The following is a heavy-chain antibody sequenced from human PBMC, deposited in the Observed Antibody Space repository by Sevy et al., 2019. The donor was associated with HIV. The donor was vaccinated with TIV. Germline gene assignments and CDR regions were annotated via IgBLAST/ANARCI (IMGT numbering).Heavy chain of an antibody. CDR3: ARDMLGYCSSTSCYAEGYFDY. D-gene: IGHD2-2*01. Sequence: SETLSLTCTVSGGSISSYYWSWIRQPPGKGLEWIGYIYYSGSTNYNPSFKSRVTISVDTSKNQFSLKLSSVTAADTAVYYCARDMLGYCSSTSCYAEGYFDYWGQGTLVTVSS. J-gene: IGHJ4*02. CDR1: GGSISSYY. V-gene: IGHV4-59*01. CDR2: IYYSGST.